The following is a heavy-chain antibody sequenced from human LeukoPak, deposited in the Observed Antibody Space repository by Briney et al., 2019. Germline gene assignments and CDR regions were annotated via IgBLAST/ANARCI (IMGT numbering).Heavy chain of an antibody. CDR2: ISETGGST. J-gene: IGHJ4*02. Sequence: HPGGSLRLSCAASGFTLSSYAMSWVRQAPEKGLEWVSTISETGGSTYYADSVKGRFTISRDNSKNTLYLQMNSLRAEDTAVYYCAKDSQSHAWSQFDYWGQGALVTVSS. D-gene: IGHD2-15*01. CDR3: AKDSQSHAWSQFDY. V-gene: IGHV3-23*01. CDR1: GFTLSSYA.